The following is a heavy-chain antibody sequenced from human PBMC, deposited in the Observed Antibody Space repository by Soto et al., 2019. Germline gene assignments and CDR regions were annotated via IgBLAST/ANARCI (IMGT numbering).Heavy chain of an antibody. D-gene: IGHD1-26*01. CDR3: AKVGPGGGRHCYYAMEV. CDR1: GFVFSDYG. J-gene: IGHJ6*02. V-gene: IGHV3-30*02. Sequence: GGSLRLSCAACGFVFSDYGMHWVRQAPGKGLEWVALVTNDGNNEFYRESVKGRFSSSRGRSPKTVDLLMNSLRPEDTGVYYCAKVGPGGGRHCYYAMEVWGQGTTVTVSS. CDR2: VTNDGNNE.